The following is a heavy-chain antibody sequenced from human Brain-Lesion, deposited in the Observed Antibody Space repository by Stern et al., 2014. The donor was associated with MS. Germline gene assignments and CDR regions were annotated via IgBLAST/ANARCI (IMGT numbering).Heavy chain of an antibody. J-gene: IGHJ6*02. Sequence: VQLEESGAKVKKPGASVKVSCKTSGYIFTGYYIHWVRQAPGQGLEWMAWINPNTGGTKYAQKFQGRVTMSRDTSISTAYVELSSLTSDDTAVYYCARDQRGITIFGVVTDYYYLGMDVWGQGTTVTVSS. CDR1: GYIFTGYY. CDR2: INPNTGGT. V-gene: IGHV1-2*02. D-gene: IGHD3-3*01. CDR3: ARDQRGITIFGVVTDYYYLGMDV.